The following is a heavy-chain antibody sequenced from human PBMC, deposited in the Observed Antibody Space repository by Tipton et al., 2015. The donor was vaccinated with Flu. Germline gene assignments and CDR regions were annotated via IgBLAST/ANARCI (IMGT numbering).Heavy chain of an antibody. V-gene: IGHV4-39*01. D-gene: IGHD2-2*01. Sequence: TLSLTCTVSGGSISSSIYYWGWIRQSPGKGLEWIGSIFYSGSSHHNPSLRGRDTISVDTSKNQFSLKLTSVTAADTAMYYCARRTPSYFFDYWGQGTLVTVSS. CDR1: GGSISSSIYY. CDR2: IFYSGSS. CDR3: ARRTPSYFFDY. J-gene: IGHJ4*02.